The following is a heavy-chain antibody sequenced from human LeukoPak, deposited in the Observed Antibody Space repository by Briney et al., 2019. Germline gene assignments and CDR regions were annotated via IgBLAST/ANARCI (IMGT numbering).Heavy chain of an antibody. Sequence: GGSLRLSCAASGFTFSSYSMNWVRQAPGKGLEWVSSISSSSSYIYYADSVKGRFTISRDNAKNSLYLQMNSLRAEDTALYYCATDIAAAGGAFDIWGQGTMVTVSS. D-gene: IGHD6-13*01. V-gene: IGHV3-21*01. CDR2: ISSSSSYI. CDR1: GFTFSSYS. CDR3: ATDIAAAGGAFDI. J-gene: IGHJ3*02.